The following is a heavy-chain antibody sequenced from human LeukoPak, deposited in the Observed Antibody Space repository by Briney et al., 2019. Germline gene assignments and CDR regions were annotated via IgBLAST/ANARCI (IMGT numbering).Heavy chain of an antibody. CDR2: IIPIFGTA. J-gene: IGHJ6*03. D-gene: IGHD3-9*01. CDR1: GGTFSGYA. V-gene: IGHV1-69*06. Sequence: GASVKVSCKASGGTFSGYAISWVRQAPGQGLEWMGGIIPIFGTANYAQKFQGRVTITADKSTSTAYMELSSLRSEDTAVYYCALTIFQNYYYYMDVWGKGTTVTISS. CDR3: ALTIFQNYYYYMDV.